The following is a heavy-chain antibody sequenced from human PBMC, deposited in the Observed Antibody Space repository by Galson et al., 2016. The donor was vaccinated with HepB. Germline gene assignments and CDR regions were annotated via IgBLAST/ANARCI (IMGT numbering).Heavy chain of an antibody. J-gene: IGHJ4*02. D-gene: IGHD6-6*01. CDR1: GFSFSRHA. V-gene: IGHV3-30-3*01. CDR2: ISNDGTRR. CDR3: ARSGGTYSSSSYYFDS. Sequence: SLRLSCAASGFSFSRHAMHWVRQAPGKGLEWVAVISNDGTRRYYTDSVKGRFTISRDNDEHSLYLQMNSLRAEDTAVYYCARSGGTYSSSSYYFDSWGQGTLVAVSS.